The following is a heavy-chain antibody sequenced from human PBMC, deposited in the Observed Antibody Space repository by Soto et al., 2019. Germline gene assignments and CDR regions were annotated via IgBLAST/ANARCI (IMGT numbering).Heavy chain of an antibody. D-gene: IGHD3-10*01. CDR2: IYPGDSDT. CDR3: ARVCITMVRNYGMGF. V-gene: IGHV5-51*01. Sequence: AEAMKISCKGSGYSFTSYWIGWVRQMPGKGLEWMGIIYPGDSDTRYSPSFQGQVTISADKSISTAYLQWSSLKASDTAMYYCARVCITMVRNYGMGFWGQGTTVTVSS. J-gene: IGHJ6*02. CDR1: GYSFTSYW.